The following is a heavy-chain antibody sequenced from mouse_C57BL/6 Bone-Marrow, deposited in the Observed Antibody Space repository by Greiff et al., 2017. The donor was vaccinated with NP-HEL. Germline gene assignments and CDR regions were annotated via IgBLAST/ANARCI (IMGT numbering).Heavy chain of an antibody. D-gene: IGHD4-1*01. V-gene: IGHV5-12*01. CDR2: ISNGGGST. CDR1: GFTFSDYY. Sequence: EVKLMESGGGLVQPGGSLKLSCAASGFTFSDYYMYWVRQTPEKRLEWVAYISNGGGSTYYPDTVKGRFTISRDNAKNTLYLQMSRLKSEDTAMYYCARPGVYFDVWGTGTTVTVSS. J-gene: IGHJ1*03. CDR3: ARPGVYFDV.